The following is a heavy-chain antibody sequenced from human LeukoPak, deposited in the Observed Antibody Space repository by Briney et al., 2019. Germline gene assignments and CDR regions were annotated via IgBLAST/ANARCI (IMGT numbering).Heavy chain of an antibody. CDR2: MNDDGTIT. CDR3: ARSVPGNAFDI. CDR1: GFTFSSYW. V-gene: IGHV3-74*01. D-gene: IGHD2-2*01. J-gene: IGHJ3*02. Sequence: PGGSLRLSCAASGFTFSSYWMHWFRQAPGKGLVWVSRMNDDGTITTYADSVKGRFTISRDNAKNRLYLQMNSLRVEDTAVHYCARSVPGNAFDIWGQGTMVTVSS.